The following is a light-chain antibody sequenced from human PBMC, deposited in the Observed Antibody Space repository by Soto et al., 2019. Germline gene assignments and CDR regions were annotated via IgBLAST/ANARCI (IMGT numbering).Light chain of an antibody. J-gene: IGKJ4*01. Sequence: DIQMTQSPSSLSASEGDRVTITCRASQSISTYLNWYQQKPGKAPQLLIYGASILQSGVPLRFSGSGSGTDFTLTISSLQPVDFATYYCQQSFTTPRTFGGGTKVDVK. CDR1: QSISTY. CDR3: QQSFTTPRT. CDR2: GAS. V-gene: IGKV1-39*01.